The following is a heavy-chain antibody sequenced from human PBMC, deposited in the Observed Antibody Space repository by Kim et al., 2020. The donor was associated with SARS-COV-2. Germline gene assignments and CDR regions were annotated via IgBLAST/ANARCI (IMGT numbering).Heavy chain of an antibody. V-gene: IGHV3-9*01. CDR2: ISWNSGSI. D-gene: IGHD5-18*01. Sequence: GGSLRLSCAASGFTFDDYAMHWVRQAPGKGLEWVSGISWNSGSIGYADSVKGRFTISRDNTKNSLYLQMNSLRAEDTALYYCAKDMRGYSESSTGFDYWGQGTLVTVSS. J-gene: IGHJ4*02. CDR1: GFTFDDYA. CDR3: AKDMRGYSESSTGFDY.